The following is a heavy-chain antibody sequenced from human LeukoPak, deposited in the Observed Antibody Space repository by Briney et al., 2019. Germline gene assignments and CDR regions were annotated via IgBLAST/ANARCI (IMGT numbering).Heavy chain of an antibody. J-gene: IGHJ4*02. CDR2: INADDGNT. Sequence: GASVKVSCKASGYTFINYAIHWVRQAPGQGLEWMGWINADDGNTRYSQRFQDRFTVTRDTSATTAYMEMRSLNFDDTALYYCARDVAYYDSSGNQKGLDYWGQGTLVTVSS. D-gene: IGHD3-22*01. V-gene: IGHV1-3*01. CDR3: ARDVAYYDSSGNQKGLDY. CDR1: GYTFINYA.